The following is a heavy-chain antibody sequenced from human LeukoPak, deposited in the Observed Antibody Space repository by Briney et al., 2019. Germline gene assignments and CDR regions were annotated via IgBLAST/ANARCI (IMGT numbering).Heavy chain of an antibody. D-gene: IGHD3/OR15-3a*01. Sequence: GASVKLSCKASESIFTNIIIPRVRQAPGQGLEWKGWLVAKNGGTHYVHNFQGRVTVPRDTSIRTADMGLSGLISDGTAVYYCARDVVHCDLGGQGTRHSVS. V-gene: IGHV1-2*02. J-gene: IGHJ3*01. CDR3: ARDVVHCDL. CDR1: ESIFTNII. CDR2: LVAKNGGT.